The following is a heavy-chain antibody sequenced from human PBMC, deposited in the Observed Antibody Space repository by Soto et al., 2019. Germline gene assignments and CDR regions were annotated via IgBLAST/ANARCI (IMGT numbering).Heavy chain of an antibody. D-gene: IGHD4-17*01. J-gene: IGHJ4*02. Sequence: PSETLSLTCTFSCGSIGSYHWSWVRQPPGKGLEWIASVYYTGTTNYNPSLGSRVTISIDAPENQISLKLTSVTAADTAFYYCARDTVLTGMFDFWGQGTLVTVSS. CDR3: ARDTVLTGMFDF. V-gene: IGHV4-59*01. CDR2: VYYTGTT. CDR1: CGSIGSYH.